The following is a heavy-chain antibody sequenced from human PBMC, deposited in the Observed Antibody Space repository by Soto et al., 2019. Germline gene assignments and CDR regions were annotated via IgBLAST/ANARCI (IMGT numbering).Heavy chain of an antibody. Sequence: LRLSCAASGFTFSSYWMTWVRQSPGKGLEWVANIKQDGSDFYYVDSVKGRFTISRDNAKISLYLQMNSLRAEDTAVYYCARSVGWRDAFDIWGQGTMVTVSS. J-gene: IGHJ3*02. V-gene: IGHV3-7*01. D-gene: IGHD1-26*01. CDR2: IKQDGSDF. CDR1: GFTFSSYW. CDR3: ARSVGWRDAFDI.